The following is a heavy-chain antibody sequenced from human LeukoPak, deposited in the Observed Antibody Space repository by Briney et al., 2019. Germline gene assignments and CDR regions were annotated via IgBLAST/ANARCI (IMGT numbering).Heavy chain of an antibody. CDR3: AKHLGSHSFLFYYMDV. CDR1: QFTFSRFA. Sequence: GGSLRLSCEASQFTFSRFAMSWIRQAPGTGLEWVSTLSGSGTATYYADSVKGRFTISRDNSKDTLYLQMDNLRADDAAVYYCAKHLGSHSFLFYYMDVGGTGTSVIVS. CDR2: LSGSGTAT. J-gene: IGHJ6*03. V-gene: IGHV3-23*01. D-gene: IGHD2-21*01.